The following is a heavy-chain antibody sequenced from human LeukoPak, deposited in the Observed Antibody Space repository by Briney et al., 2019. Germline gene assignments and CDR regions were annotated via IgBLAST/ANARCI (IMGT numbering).Heavy chain of an antibody. J-gene: IGHJ4*02. D-gene: IGHD3-9*01. CDR2: ISYDGSNK. CDR3: ARDPTPRDDILTGYFVNFDY. Sequence: GRSLRLSCAASGFTFSSYAMHWVGQAPGKGLEWVAVISYDGSNKYYADSVKGRFTISRDNSKNTLYLQMNSLRAEGTAVYYCARDPTPRDDILTGYFVNFDYWGQGTLVTVSS. CDR1: GFTFSSYA. V-gene: IGHV3-30*04.